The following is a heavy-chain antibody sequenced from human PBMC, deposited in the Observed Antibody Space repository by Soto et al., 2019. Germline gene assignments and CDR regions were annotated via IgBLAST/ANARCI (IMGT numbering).Heavy chain of an antibody. CDR2: ISAYNGNT. CDR1: DYTFNDYG. CDR3: ARGYGNYPHYYFGMDV. J-gene: IGHJ6*02. V-gene: IGHV1-18*04. Sequence: ASVTVSCKASDYTFNDYGISWVRQAPGQGLEWMGWISAYNGNTNYAQKLQDRVTMTTDTSTSTAYMEVRSLRSDDTAVYYCARGYGNYPHYYFGMDVWGQGTTVTVSS. D-gene: IGHD4-4*01.